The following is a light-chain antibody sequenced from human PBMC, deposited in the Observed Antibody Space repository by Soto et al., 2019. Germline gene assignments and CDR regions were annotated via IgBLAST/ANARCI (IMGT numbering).Light chain of an antibody. CDR3: QQYTRCCYT. J-gene: IGKJ2*01. CDR1: QSINNW. CDR2: EAS. Sequence: DIQMTQSPSNLSASVGDRVTISCRASQSINNWLAWYQQKPGKAPQLLMYEASKLKSGVPSRFSGSGSGTEFTLTIRNLQPEDFATYYCQQYTRCCYTFAQGTKLET. V-gene: IGKV1-5*01.